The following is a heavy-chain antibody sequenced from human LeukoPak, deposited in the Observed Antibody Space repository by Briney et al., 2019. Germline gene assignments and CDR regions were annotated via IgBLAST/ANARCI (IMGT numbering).Heavy chain of an antibody. CDR2: INHSGST. V-gene: IGHV4-34*01. J-gene: IGHJ4*02. D-gene: IGHD3-3*01. Sequence: SETLSLTCAVYGGSFSGYYWSWIRQPPGKGLEWIGEINHSGSTNCNPSLKSRVTISVDTSKNQFSLKLSSVTAADTAVYYCARTRYDFWSGYVYYFDYWGQGTLVTVSS. CDR1: GGSFSGYY. CDR3: ARTRYDFWSGYVYYFDY.